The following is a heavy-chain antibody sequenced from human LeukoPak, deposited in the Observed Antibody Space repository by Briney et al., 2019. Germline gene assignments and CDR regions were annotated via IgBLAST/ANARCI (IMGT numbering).Heavy chain of an antibody. D-gene: IGHD5-18*01. J-gene: IGHJ5*02. V-gene: IGHV3-48*04. CDR3: ASRVDTAISPANWFDP. Sequence: PGGSLRLSCTASGFTFSSYSMNWVRQAPGKGLEWVSYISSSSSTIYYADSVKGRFTISRDNAKNSLYLQMDSLRAEDTAVYYCASRVDTAISPANWFDPWGQGTLVTVSS. CDR1: GFTFSSYS. CDR2: ISSSSSTI.